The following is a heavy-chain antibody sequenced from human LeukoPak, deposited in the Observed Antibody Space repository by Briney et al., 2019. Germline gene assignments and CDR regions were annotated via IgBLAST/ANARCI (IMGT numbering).Heavy chain of an antibody. V-gene: IGHV3-74*01. CDR2: INSDGSST. Sequence: PGGSLRLSCAASGFTFSSYWMHWVRQAPGKGLVWVSRINSDGSSTSYADSVKGRFTISRDNAKNTLYLQMNSLRAEDTAVYYCARAASGLYYDFWSGYYSPSYFDYWGRGTLVTVSS. J-gene: IGHJ4*02. CDR3: ARAASGLYYDFWSGYYSPSYFDY. CDR1: GFTFSSYW. D-gene: IGHD3-3*01.